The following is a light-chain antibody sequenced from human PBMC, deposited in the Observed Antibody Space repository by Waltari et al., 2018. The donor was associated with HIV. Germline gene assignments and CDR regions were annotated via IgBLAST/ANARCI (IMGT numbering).Light chain of an antibody. CDR2: EVN. CDR1: SSDVGSDVRSDNR. V-gene: IGLV2-18*02. CDR3: CSHGGRNSYWV. Sequence: QSALTQPPSVSGSPGQSVTISCTGSSSDVGSDVRSDNRVPWYHQPPGTAPKLMIYEVNNRPSGVPDRFSGSKSGSTASLTISGLQAEDEGDYYCCSHGGRNSYWVFGGGTKLTVL. J-gene: IGLJ3*02.